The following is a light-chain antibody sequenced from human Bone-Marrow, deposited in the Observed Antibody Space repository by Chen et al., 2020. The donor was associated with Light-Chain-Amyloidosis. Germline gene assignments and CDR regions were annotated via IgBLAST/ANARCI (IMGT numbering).Light chain of an antibody. V-gene: IGLV8-61*01. CDR3: VLFMRSGIWV. Sequence: QTVVTQEPSFSVSSGGTDTLTCGLSSGSVSTSHDPSWYQQTPGQAPRTLMYNTKTRSSGVPDRFSGSILGNKAALTITGAQADDESDYYCVLFMRSGIWVFGGGTKLTVL. CDR1: SGSVSTSHD. J-gene: IGLJ3*02. CDR2: NTK.